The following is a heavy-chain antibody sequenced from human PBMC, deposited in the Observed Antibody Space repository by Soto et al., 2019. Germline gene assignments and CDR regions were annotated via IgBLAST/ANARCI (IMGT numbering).Heavy chain of an antibody. J-gene: IGHJ4*02. CDR3: ARGYCSGGSCGQADY. V-gene: IGHV4-30-4*01. D-gene: IGHD2-15*01. Sequence: QVQLQESGPGLVKPSQTLSLTCTVSGGPISSGDYYWSWLRQPQGQRLEWIGYFYYSGSTYYNPSLKSRLKIAVDTSKNQFSLKLSSVTAADTAVYYCARGYCSGGSCGQADYWGQGTLVTVSS. CDR2: FYYSGST. CDR1: GGPISSGDYY.